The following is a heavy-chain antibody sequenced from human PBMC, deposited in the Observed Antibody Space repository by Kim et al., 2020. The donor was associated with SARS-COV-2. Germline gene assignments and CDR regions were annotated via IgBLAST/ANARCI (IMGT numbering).Heavy chain of an antibody. D-gene: IGHD1-26*01. J-gene: IGHJ4*02. Sequence: SETLSLTCTVSGGSISSSSYYWGWIRQPPGKGLEWIGSIYYSGSTYYNPSLKSRVTISVDTSKNQFSLKLSSVTAADTAVYYCARYPLIVGAFDYWGQGTLVTVSS. CDR2: IYYSGST. V-gene: IGHV4-39*01. CDR3: ARYPLIVGAFDY. CDR1: GGSISSSSYY.